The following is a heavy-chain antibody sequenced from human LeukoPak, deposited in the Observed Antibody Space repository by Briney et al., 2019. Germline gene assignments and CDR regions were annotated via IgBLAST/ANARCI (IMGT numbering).Heavy chain of an antibody. Sequence: GGSLRLSCAASGFTFSGYWMAWVRQAPGRGLEWVAHIKQDGSEKNHVDPVKGRFTISRDNAKNSVYLQMDTLRAEDTAVYYCARDDYLGYWGQGTLVTVSS. D-gene: IGHD3-16*01. V-gene: IGHV3-7*05. J-gene: IGHJ4*02. CDR1: GFTFSGYW. CDR3: ARDDYLGY. CDR2: IKQDGSEK.